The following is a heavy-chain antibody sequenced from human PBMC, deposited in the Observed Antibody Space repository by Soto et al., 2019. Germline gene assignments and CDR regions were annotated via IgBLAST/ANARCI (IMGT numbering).Heavy chain of an antibody. D-gene: IGHD3-9*01. CDR1: GFTFSSYG. V-gene: IGHV3-33*01. CDR2: IWYDGSNK. Sequence: PGGSLRLSCAASGFTFSSYGMHWVRQAPGKGLEWVAVIWYDGSNKYYADSVKGRFTISRDNSKNTLYLQMNSLRAEDTAVYYCARELGGLVIIKPHYYYGMDVWGQGTTVTVSS. CDR3: ARELGGLVIIKPHYYYGMDV. J-gene: IGHJ6*02.